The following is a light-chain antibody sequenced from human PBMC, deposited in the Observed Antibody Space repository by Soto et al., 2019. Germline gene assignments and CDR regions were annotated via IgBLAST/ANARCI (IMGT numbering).Light chain of an antibody. Sequence: DIQMTQSPSTLSASVGDRVTITCRASQSISSWLAWYQQKPGKAPKLLIYKASTLKSGVPSGFSGSGSGTEFTPNISSMQHDDFANYYCQHYNSYSEAFGQGTKGDIK. CDR1: QSISSW. V-gene: IGKV1-5*03. J-gene: IGKJ1*01. CDR3: QHYNSYSEA. CDR2: KAS.